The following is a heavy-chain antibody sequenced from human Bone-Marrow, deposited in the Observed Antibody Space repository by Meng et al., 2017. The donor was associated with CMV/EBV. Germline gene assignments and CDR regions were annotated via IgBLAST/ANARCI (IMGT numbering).Heavy chain of an antibody. J-gene: IGHJ4*02. V-gene: IGHV3-30*02. Sequence: GGSLRLSCAASGFTFDDYAMHWVRQAPGKGLEWVAFIRYDGSNKYYADSVKGRFTISRDNSKNTLYLQMNSLRAEDTAVYYCAREVAAAGDYWGQGTLVTVSS. CDR3: AREVAAAGDY. CDR1: GFTFDDYA. D-gene: IGHD6-13*01. CDR2: IRYDGSNK.